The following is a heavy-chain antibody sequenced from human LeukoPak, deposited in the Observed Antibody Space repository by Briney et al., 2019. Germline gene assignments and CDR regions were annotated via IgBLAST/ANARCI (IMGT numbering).Heavy chain of an antibody. CDR3: ARELAVAGQHFQQ. D-gene: IGHD6-19*01. J-gene: IGHJ1*01. CDR1: GDSVSSNSAA. Sequence: SQTLSLTCAISGDSVSSNSAACNWIRQSPSRGLEWLGRTYYRSKWYNDYAVSVNGRIIVNPDTSKNQFSLQLNSVTPEDTAVYYCARELAVAGQHFQQWGQGTLVTVSS. V-gene: IGHV6-1*01. CDR2: TYYRSKWYN.